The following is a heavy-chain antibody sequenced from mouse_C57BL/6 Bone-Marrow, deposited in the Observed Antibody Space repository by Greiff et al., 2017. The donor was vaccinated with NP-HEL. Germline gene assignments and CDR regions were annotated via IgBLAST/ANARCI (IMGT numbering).Heavy chain of an antibody. J-gene: IGHJ3*01. CDR3: ARYDSWFAY. D-gene: IGHD2-4*01. Sequence: QVQLKESGAELMKPGASVKLSCQATGYTFTGYWIEWVKQRPGHGLEWIGEILPGSGSTNYNEKFKGKATFTADTSSNTAYMQLSSLTTEDSASYYCARYDSWFAYWGQGTLVTVSA. V-gene: IGHV1-9*01. CDR2: ILPGSGST. CDR1: GYTFTGYW.